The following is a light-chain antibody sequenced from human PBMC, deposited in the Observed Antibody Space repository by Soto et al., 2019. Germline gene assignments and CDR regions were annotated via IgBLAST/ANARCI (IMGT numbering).Light chain of an antibody. J-gene: IGKJ4*01. Sequence: EIVMTQSPYTLSVSPGERATLSCRASQDISNRLAWYQQKPGQAPRLLIYGASTWATNLPARFSGSGSGTEFTLTISSLQSEDSAVYYCQQYNNWPSLTFGGGTKVEIK. CDR1: QDISNR. CDR3: QQYNNWPSLT. V-gene: IGKV3-15*01. CDR2: GAS.